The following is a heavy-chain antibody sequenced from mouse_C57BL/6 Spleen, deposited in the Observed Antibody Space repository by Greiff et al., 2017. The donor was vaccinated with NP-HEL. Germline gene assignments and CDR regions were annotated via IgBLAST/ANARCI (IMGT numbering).Heavy chain of an antibody. CDR1: GYTFTSCW. CDR3: VYGSPWYFDV. J-gene: IGHJ1*03. D-gene: IGHD1-1*01. V-gene: IGHV1-52*01. Sequence: QVQLQQPGAELVRPGSSVKLSCKASGYTFTSCWMHWVKQRPIQGLEWIGNIDPSDSETHYNQKFKDKATLTVDKSSSTAYMQLSSLTSEDSAVYYCVYGSPWYFDVWGTGTTVTVSS. CDR2: IDPSDSET.